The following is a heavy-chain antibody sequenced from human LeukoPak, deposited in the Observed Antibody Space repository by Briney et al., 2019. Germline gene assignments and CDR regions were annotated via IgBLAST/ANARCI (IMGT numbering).Heavy chain of an antibody. Sequence: PSETLSLTCTVSGGSISSSSYYWGWIRQPPGKGLEWIGSIYYSGSTYYNPSLKSRVTISVDTSKNQFSLKLSSVTAADTAVYYCARDGETTVTTYRDPYYYYGMDVWGQGTTVTVSS. V-gene: IGHV4-39*07. CDR2: IYYSGST. CDR1: GGSISSSSYY. J-gene: IGHJ6*02. D-gene: IGHD4-17*01. CDR3: ARDGETTVTTYRDPYYYYGMDV.